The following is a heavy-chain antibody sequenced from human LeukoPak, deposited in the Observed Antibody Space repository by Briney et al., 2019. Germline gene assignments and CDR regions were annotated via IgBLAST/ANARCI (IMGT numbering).Heavy chain of an antibody. J-gene: IGHJ5*02. Sequence: GASVRVSCKASGGTFSSYAINWVRQAPGQGLEWMGRIIPILGIANYAQKFQGRVTITADKSTSTAYMELSSLRSEDTAVYYCARDSRYGNWFDPWGQGTLVTVSS. CDR3: ARDSRYGNWFDP. V-gene: IGHV1-69*04. D-gene: IGHD6-13*01. CDR2: IIPILGIA. CDR1: GGTFSSYA.